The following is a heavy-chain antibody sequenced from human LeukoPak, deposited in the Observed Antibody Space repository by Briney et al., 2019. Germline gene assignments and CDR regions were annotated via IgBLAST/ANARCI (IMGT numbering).Heavy chain of an antibody. CDR2: ISYDGRNK. CDR3: AKDRGSGWYDALDI. V-gene: IGHV3-30*18. D-gene: IGHD6-19*01. Sequence: PGRSLRLSCAASGFTFSSYGMHWFGQAQAKGLEGGQVISYDGRNKYYADSAKGRFTISRDNSKNTLYLQVISLRAEDTAVYYCAKDRGSGWYDALDIWGQGTMVTVSS. J-gene: IGHJ3*02. CDR1: GFTFSSYG.